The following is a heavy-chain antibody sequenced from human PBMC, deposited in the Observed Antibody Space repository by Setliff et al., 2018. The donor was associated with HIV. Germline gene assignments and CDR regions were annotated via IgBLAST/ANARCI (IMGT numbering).Heavy chain of an antibody. V-gene: IGHV4-59*01. D-gene: IGHD5-12*01. Sequence: SSETLSLTCSVSGVSISSYYWSWIRHSPGKGLEWIGIIFPGGATNYDPSLTSRVTISVDTSKNHLFLKLTSVTTADTAVYFCAKSSPSIGYITDCWGQGAPVTVSS. CDR2: IFPGGAT. CDR1: GVSISSYY. J-gene: IGHJ4*02. CDR3: AKSSPSIGYITDC.